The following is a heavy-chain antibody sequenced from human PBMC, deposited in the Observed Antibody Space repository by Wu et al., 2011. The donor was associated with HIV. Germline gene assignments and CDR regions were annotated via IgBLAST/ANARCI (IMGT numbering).Heavy chain of an antibody. CDR2: INPYTGDT. V-gene: IGHV1-2*02. D-gene: IGHD3-3*01. CDR3: ARGSASNNIWSGTVGP. J-gene: IGHJ5*02. CDR1: GYSFIAYY. Sequence: EVKKPGASVRVSCKASGYSFIAYYIHWVRRAPGQGLEWMGWINPYTGDTKYAQRFQDRVSMTRDTSIGTANMELNRLRSDDTAVYYCARGSASNNIWSGTVGPWGQGTLVTVSS.